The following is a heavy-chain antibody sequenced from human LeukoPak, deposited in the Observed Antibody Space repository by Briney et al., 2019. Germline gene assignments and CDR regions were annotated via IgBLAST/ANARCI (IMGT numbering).Heavy chain of an antibody. J-gene: IGHJ2*01. V-gene: IGHV4-59*01. CDR3: ARALGDDYGHFDL. CDR2: IHYIGST. Sequence: PPETLSLTCTVSGGSTSSYYWNWIRQPPGKGLEWIGYIHYIGSTNYNPSLKSRVTISVDTSKNQFSLKLSSVTAADTAVYYCARALGDDYGHFDLWGRGTLVTVSS. CDR1: GGSTSSYY. D-gene: IGHD4-17*01.